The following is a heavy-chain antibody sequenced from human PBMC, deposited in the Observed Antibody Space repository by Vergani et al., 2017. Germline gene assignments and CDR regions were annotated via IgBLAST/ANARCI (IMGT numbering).Heavy chain of an antibody. D-gene: IGHD4-17*01. V-gene: IGHV3-13*01. CDR3: ARGADDYGDYGLDY. J-gene: IGHJ4*02. Sequence: EVQLVESGGGLVQPGGSLRLSCAASGFTFSSYDMHWVRQATGKGLEWVSAIGTAGDTYYPGSVKGRFTISRENAKNSLYLQMNSLRARDTTVYYCARGADDYGDYGLDYWGQGTLVTVSS. CDR2: IGTAGDT. CDR1: GFTFSSYD.